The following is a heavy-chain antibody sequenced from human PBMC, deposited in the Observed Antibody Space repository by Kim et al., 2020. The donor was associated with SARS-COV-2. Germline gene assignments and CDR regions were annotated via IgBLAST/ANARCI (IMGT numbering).Heavy chain of an antibody. V-gene: IGHV3-11*01. CDR2: ISSSGSYV. CDR1: GFTFSDYY. CDR3: ARVAFGDLSAYYFHL. Sequence: GGSLRLSCAASGFTFSDYYMTWIRQAPGKGLEWVSCISSSGSYVNYADSVKGRFTISRDNAKNSLYLQMSSLRAEDTALYYCARVAFGDLSAYYFHLWGQGTLVTVSS. J-gene: IGHJ4*02. D-gene: IGHD3-10*01.